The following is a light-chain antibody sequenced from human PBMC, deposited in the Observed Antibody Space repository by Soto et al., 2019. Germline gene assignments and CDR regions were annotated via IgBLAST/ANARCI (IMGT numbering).Light chain of an antibody. J-gene: IGKJ2*01. Sequence: EIVLTQSPGTLSLSPGERATLSCRASQSVSSSYFAWYQQKPGQAPRLLIYGASSRATGIPDRFSGSGSGTDFTLTISRLEAEDVAVYYCQQYGSSHTFGQGTKLEIK. CDR2: GAS. CDR3: QQYGSSHT. V-gene: IGKV3-20*01. CDR1: QSVSSSY.